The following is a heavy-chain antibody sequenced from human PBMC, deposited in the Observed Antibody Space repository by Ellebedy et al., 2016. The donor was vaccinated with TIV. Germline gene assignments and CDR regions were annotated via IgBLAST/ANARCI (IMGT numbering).Heavy chain of an antibody. CDR1: GYTFSDYY. CDR2: NNPKSGGT. V-gene: IGHV1-2*02. D-gene: IGHD2-21*01. Sequence: ASVKVSCKASGYTFSDYYIHWVRQAPGKGLEWMGWNNPKSGGTKYGQNFQGRVTMTRDTSISTAYMELSRLTSDDAAVYYCARDEDRDPLNAFDVWGQGTIVTDSS. J-gene: IGHJ3*01. CDR3: ARDEDRDPLNAFDV.